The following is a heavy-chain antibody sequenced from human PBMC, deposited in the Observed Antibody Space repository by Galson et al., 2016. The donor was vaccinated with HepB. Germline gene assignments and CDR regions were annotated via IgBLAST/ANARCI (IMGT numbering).Heavy chain of an antibody. D-gene: IGHD6-13*01. CDR2: ITWNGGST. CDR3: ARGPFLYSSSWYYFDY. Sequence: SLRLSCAASGFTFDDHGLSWVRQVPGKGLEWVSGITWNGGSTGYADSVKGRFTISRDNAKNSLYLQMNSLRAEATASYHCARGPFLYSSSWYYFDYWGQGTLVTVSS. J-gene: IGHJ4*02. CDR1: GFTFDDHG. V-gene: IGHV3-20*01.